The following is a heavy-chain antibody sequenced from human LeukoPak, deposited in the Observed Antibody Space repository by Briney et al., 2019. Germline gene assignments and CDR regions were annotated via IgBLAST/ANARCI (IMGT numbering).Heavy chain of an antibody. Sequence: PSETLSLTCAVYGGSFSGYYWSWIRQSPGKGLEWIGEINHSGSTNYNPSLRSRVTISVDTSKNQFSLKLSSVTAADTAVYYCARAGTYYYDSSGYSYFDYWGQGTLVTVSS. CDR2: INHSGST. CDR1: GGSFSGYY. CDR3: ARAGTYYYDSSGYSYFDY. J-gene: IGHJ4*02. D-gene: IGHD3-22*01. V-gene: IGHV4-34*01.